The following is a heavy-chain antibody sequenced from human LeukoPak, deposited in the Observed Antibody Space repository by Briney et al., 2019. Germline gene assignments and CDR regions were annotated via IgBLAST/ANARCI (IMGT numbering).Heavy chain of an antibody. J-gene: IGHJ6*03. Sequence: SVKVSCKASGGTFSSYAISWVRQAPGQGLEWMGGIIPIFGTANYAQKFQGRVTITADESTSTAYMELSSLRSEDAAVYYCARDLELRSWDYYYMDVWGKGTTVTVSS. V-gene: IGHV1-69*13. CDR2: IIPIFGTA. CDR3: ARDLELRSWDYYYMDV. CDR1: GGTFSSYA. D-gene: IGHD1-7*01.